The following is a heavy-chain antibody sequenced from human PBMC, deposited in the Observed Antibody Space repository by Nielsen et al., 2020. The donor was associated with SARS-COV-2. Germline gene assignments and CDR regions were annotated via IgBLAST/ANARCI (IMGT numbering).Heavy chain of an antibody. CDR2: IYPGDSYA. CDR3: ARLRTVGGSYKDAFDV. Sequence: GESLKISCKGSGYSFSSYWIAWVRQMPGKGLEYMGIIYPGDSYATYSPSFQGQVTMSADKSISTAYLQWSGLKASDTAMYYCARLRTVGGSYKDAFDVWGQGTMVTVSS. V-gene: IGHV5-51*01. D-gene: IGHD3-16*01. J-gene: IGHJ3*01. CDR1: GYSFSSYW.